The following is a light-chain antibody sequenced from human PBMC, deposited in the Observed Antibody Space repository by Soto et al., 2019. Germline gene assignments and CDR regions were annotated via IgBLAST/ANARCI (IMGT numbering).Light chain of an antibody. V-gene: IGLV2-8*01. CDR1: SSDVGGYNY. CDR3: SSYAGSNNFDV. CDR2: EVS. Sequence: QSVLTQPPSASGSPGQSVTISCTGTSSDVGGYNYVPWYQQHPGKAPKLMIYEVSKRPSGVPDRFSGSKSGNTASLTVSGLQAEDEADYYCSSYAGSNNFDVFGTGTKVTV. J-gene: IGLJ1*01.